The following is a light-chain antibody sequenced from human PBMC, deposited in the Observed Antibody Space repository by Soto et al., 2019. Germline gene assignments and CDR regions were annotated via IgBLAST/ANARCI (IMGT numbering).Light chain of an antibody. Sequence: EIVMTQSPATLSLSPWERATLSCRASQTITPTFLAWYQQKPGQAPRLLIYGASSRATDIPDRFSGSGSGTDFNLTISKLEPEDFAVYYCQQFGVSPTFGGGTKVDIK. CDR1: QTITPTF. V-gene: IGKV3-20*01. J-gene: IGKJ4*01. CDR3: QQFGVSPT. CDR2: GAS.